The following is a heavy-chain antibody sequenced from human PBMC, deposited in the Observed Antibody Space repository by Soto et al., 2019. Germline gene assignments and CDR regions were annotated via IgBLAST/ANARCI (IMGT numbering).Heavy chain of an antibody. J-gene: IGHJ4*02. D-gene: IGHD2-21*02. Sequence: QVQLLQSGAEVKKPGASVNVSCKASGYTFTSYAMHWVRQAPGQRLEWMGWINAGNGNTKYSQKFQGRVTITRDTSARTAYMELSSLISEDTAVYYCARSIVVVTAADYWGQGTLVTVSS. CDR3: ARSIVVVTAADY. CDR1: GYTFTSYA. CDR2: INAGNGNT. V-gene: IGHV1-3*01.